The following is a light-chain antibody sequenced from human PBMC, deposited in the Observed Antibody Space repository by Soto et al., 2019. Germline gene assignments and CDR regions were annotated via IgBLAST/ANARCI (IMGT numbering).Light chain of an antibody. CDR2: TAS. V-gene: IGKV1-5*03. CDR1: QSIGIW. Sequence: IQMTQSPSTLSASVGDRVAITCRASQSIGIWLAWYQQKPGKAPRFLIYTASTLERGVASRFSGRGSGTEFTLTISSLQPDDFATYYCQQYKDYSWTFGQGTNVEVK. J-gene: IGKJ1*01. CDR3: QQYKDYSWT.